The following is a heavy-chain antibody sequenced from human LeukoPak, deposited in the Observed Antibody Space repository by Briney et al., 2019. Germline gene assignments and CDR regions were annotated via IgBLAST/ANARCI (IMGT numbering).Heavy chain of an antibody. D-gene: IGHD2-8*02. V-gene: IGHV3-74*01. CDR1: ELNFENHW. CDR3: ARGPPTGGGAYVGDY. Sequence: GGSLRLSCAASELNFENHWMHWVRQVPGKGLEWVSRTDAGGSSTSYADSARGRFSISRDNGKSTLYLQMNSLRAEDTAVYYCARGPPTGGGAYVGDYWGHGTLVTVS. CDR2: TDAGGSST. J-gene: IGHJ4*01.